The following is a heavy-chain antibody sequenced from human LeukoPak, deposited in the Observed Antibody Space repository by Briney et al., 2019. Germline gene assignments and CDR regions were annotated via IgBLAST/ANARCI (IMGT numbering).Heavy chain of an antibody. CDR3: ARDSVLWFGELSFDY. V-gene: IGHV3-30-3*01. D-gene: IGHD3-10*01. Sequence: GGSLRHSCAASGFTFSSYAMHWVRQAPGKGLEWVAVISYDGSNKYYADSVKGRFTISRDNSKNTLYLQMNSLRAEDTAVYYCARDSVLWFGELSFDYWGQGTLVTVSS. J-gene: IGHJ4*02. CDR2: ISYDGSNK. CDR1: GFTFSSYA.